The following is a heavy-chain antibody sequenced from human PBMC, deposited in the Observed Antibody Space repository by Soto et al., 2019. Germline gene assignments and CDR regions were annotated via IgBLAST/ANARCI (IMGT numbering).Heavy chain of an antibody. V-gene: IGHV3-48*01. J-gene: IGHJ5*02. CDR3: ATRDTSGSLDP. CDR1: GFTFSSYS. CDR2: ISSRSDTI. Sequence: PGGSLRLSCAAFGFTFSSYSMNWVRQAPGKGLEWVSYISSRSDTIYYADSVRGRFTISRDNAKNSLYLQMNSLRAEDTAVYYCATRDTSGSLDPWGQGTLVTVSS. D-gene: IGHD3-22*01.